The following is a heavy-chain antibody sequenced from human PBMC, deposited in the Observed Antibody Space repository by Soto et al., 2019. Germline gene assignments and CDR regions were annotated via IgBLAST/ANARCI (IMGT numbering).Heavy chain of an antibody. CDR2: IYWDDDK. V-gene: IGHV2-5*02. CDR3: AHVDTAMVYDY. CDR1: GFSLSTRGVG. Sequence: QITLKESGPTLVKPTQTLTLTCTFSGFSLSTRGVGVGWIRQPPGKALEWLALIYWDDDKRYSPSLKSRLTITKVTSKNQVVLTMTNMDPVDTATYYCAHVDTAMVYDYWGQGTLVTVSS. D-gene: IGHD5-18*01. J-gene: IGHJ4*02.